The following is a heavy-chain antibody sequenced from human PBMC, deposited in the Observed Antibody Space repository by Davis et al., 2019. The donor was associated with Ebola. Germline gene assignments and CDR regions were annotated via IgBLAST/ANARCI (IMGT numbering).Heavy chain of an antibody. V-gene: IGHV1-2*04. CDR2: INPNSGGT. CDR1: GYTFTGYY. D-gene: IGHD2-15*01. CDR3: ERGGGSGTSYYYYNGMDV. J-gene: IGHJ6*02. Sequence: ASVKVSCKASGYTFTGYYMHWVRQAPGQGLEWMGWINPNSGGTNYEQKFQGWVTMTRDTSISTAYMELSRLRSDDPAVYYCERGGGSGTSYYYYNGMDVWGQVTTVTVSS.